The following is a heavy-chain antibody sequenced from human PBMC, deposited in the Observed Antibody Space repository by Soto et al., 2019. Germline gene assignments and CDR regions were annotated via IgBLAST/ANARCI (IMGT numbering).Heavy chain of an antibody. CDR2: IYYSGST. V-gene: IGHV4-31*03. CDR1: GGSISSGGYY. CDR3: ARGHCSGGSCSYYFDY. D-gene: IGHD2-15*01. J-gene: IGHJ4*02. Sequence: QVQLQESGPGLVKPSQTLSLTCTVSGGSISSGGYYWSWIRQHPGKGLEWIGYIYYSGSTYYNPFLRSRVTISVDTSKNQFSLKLSSVTAADTAVYYCARGHCSGGSCSYYFDYWGQGTLVTVSS.